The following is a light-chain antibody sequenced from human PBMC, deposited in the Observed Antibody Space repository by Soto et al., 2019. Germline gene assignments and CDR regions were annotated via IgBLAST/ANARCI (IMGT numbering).Light chain of an antibody. CDR2: GAS. Sequence: EIVLTQSPGTLSLSPGERATLSCRASQSVSSSYLAWYQQKPGQAPRLLIYGASSRATGIPDRFSGSGSGTDFTLTISRLEPEDFAVYYCQQYRSSPPWTFGQGTKGEIK. J-gene: IGKJ1*01. CDR3: QQYRSSPPWT. CDR1: QSVSSSY. V-gene: IGKV3-20*01.